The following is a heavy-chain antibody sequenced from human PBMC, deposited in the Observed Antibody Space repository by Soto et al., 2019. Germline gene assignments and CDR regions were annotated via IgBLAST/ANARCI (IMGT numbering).Heavy chain of an antibody. Sequence: GSLRLSCAASGFTFSSYAMSWVRQAPGKGLEWVSAISGSGGSTYYADSVKGRFTISRDNSKNTLYLQMNSLRAEDTAVYYCAKQLGSRQLEYYFDYWGQGTLVTVSS. D-gene: IGHD6-6*01. V-gene: IGHV3-23*01. CDR3: AKQLGSRQLEYYFDY. J-gene: IGHJ4*02. CDR1: GFTFSSYA. CDR2: ISGSGGST.